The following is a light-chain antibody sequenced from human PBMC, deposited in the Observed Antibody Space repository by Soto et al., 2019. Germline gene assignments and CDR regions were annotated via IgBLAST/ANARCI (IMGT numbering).Light chain of an antibody. J-gene: IGKJ4*01. CDR1: QSISTY. V-gene: IGKV1-39*01. CDR3: QQSYSTPLT. Sequence: DIQMTQSPSSLSASVGDRVTITCRASQSISTYLNWYQQKPGKAPKVMIYAAISLQSGVPLRFSGSGSGTDFTLTISSLQPEDFATYYCQQSYSTPLTFGGGTKVEIK. CDR2: AAI.